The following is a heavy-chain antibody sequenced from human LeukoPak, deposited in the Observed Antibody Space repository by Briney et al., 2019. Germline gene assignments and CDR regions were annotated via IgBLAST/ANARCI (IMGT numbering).Heavy chain of an antibody. CDR3: ARDSGGWPRYCYYYYGMDV. D-gene: IGHD3-10*01. CDR2: INAGNGNT. J-gene: IGHJ6*02. Sequence: VASVKVSCTASGYTFTSYAMHWVRQAPGQRLEWMGWINAGNGNTKYSQKFQGRVTITRDTSASTAYMELSSLRSEDTAVYYCARDSGGWPRYCYYYYGMDVWGQGTTVTVSS. V-gene: IGHV1-3*01. CDR1: GYTFTSYA.